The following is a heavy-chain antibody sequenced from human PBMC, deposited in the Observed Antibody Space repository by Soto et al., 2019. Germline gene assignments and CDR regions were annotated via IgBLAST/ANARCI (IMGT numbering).Heavy chain of an antibody. CDR3: ARGEVLRYFDWLLVPGYYYYGMDV. CDR1: GFTFSSYG. Sequence: GGSLRLSCAASGFTFSSYGMHWVRQAPGKGLEWVAVIWYDGSNKYYADSVKGRFTISRDNSKNTLYLQMNSLGAEDTAVYYCARGEVLRYFDWLLVPGYYYYGMDVWGQGTTVTVSS. V-gene: IGHV3-33*01. CDR2: IWYDGSNK. J-gene: IGHJ6*02. D-gene: IGHD3-9*01.